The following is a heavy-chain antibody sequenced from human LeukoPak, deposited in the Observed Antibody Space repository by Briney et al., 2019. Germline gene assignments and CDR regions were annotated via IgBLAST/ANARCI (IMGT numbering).Heavy chain of an antibody. CDR1: GFTFSSYS. V-gene: IGHV3-48*04. J-gene: IGHJ4*02. D-gene: IGHD2-21*02. CDR3: ASSGIVVVTAIDY. CDR2: ISSSSSTI. Sequence: GGSLRLSCAASGFTFSSYSMNWVRQAPGKGLEWVSYISSSSSTIYYADSVKGRFTISRDNAKNSLYLQMNSLRAEDTAVYYCASSGIVVVTAIDYWGQGTLATVSS.